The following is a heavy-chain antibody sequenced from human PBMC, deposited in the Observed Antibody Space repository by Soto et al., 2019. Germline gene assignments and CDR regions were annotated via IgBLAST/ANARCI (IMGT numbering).Heavy chain of an antibody. D-gene: IGHD6-6*01. J-gene: IGHJ4*02. V-gene: IGHV1-46*01. CDR3: ARGPNYSSSRSLGFDY. CDR1: GGTFSSYA. CDR2: INPSGGST. Sequence: ASVKVSCKASGGTFSSYAISWVRQAPGQGLEWMGIINPSGGSTSYAQKFQGRVTMTRDTSTSTVYMELSSLRSEDTAVYYCARGPNYSSSRSLGFDYWGQGTLVTVS.